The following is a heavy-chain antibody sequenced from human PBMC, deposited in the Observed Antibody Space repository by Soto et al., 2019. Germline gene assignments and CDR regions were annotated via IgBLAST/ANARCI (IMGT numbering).Heavy chain of an antibody. CDR2: IIPIFGTA. CDR1: GGTFSSYA. D-gene: IGHD5-12*01. CDR3: ATTSGGYEKPPDY. J-gene: IGHJ4*02. Sequence: SVKVSCKASGGTFSSYAISWVRQAPGQGLEWMGGIIPIFGTANYAQKFQGRVTITADESTSTAYMELSSLRSEDTAVYYCATTSGGYEKPPDYWGQGTLVTVSS. V-gene: IGHV1-69*13.